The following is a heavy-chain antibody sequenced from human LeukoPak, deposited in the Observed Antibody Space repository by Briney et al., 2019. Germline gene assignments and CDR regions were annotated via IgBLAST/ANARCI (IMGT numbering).Heavy chain of an antibody. Sequence: SETLSLTCTISSGSIGSFDWSWIRQPPGQGREWIGYISFSGSTKSNSATESTVPISMDTSKNQFSLKLNSVTAADPAVYYCARLASAAAGPAFDIWGQGTMVTVSS. CDR2: ISFSGST. CDR3: ARLASAAAGPAFDI. D-gene: IGHD6-13*01. J-gene: IGHJ3*02. V-gene: IGHV4-59*08. CDR1: SGSIGSFD.